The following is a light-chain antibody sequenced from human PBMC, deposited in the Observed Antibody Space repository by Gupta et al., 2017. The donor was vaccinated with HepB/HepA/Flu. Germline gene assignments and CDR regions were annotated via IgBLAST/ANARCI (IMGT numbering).Light chain of an antibody. CDR1: QSISTN. CDR2: GAF. J-gene: IGKJ1*01. Sequence: EIVMTQSPATLSVSPGERATLSCRASQSISTNLAWYQQKPGQPPRLLIYGAFIRATGVPASFSGSGSGTEFTLTIGSLQSEDFAVYHCQQDDNWPPTFGQGTKVEIK. CDR3: QQDDNWPPT. V-gene: IGKV3-15*01.